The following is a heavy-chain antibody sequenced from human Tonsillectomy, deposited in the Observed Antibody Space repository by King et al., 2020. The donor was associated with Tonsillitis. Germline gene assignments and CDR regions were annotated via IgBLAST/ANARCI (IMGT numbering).Heavy chain of an antibody. D-gene: IGHD1-26*01. CDR3: ARGVGMRVDY. Sequence: QLVQSGAEVKKPGSSVKVSCKASGGTFSSYAFSWVRQAPGQGLEWMGGIIPIFGTTNYAQRFQGRVTIAADESTSTAYMELSSLKSEGTAVYYCARGVGMRVDYWGQGTLVTVSS. CDR2: IIPIFGTT. V-gene: IGHV1-69*01. J-gene: IGHJ4*02. CDR1: GGTFSSYA.